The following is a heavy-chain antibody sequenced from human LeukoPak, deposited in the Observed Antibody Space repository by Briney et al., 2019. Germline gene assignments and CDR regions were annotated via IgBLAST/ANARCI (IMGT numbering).Heavy chain of an antibody. D-gene: IGHD3-22*01. CDR2: IWYDGSNK. J-gene: IGHJ4*02. V-gene: IGHV3-33*06. CDR1: GFTFSSYG. Sequence: SGGSLRLSCAASGFTFSSYGMHWVRQAPGKGLEWVAVIWYDGSNKYYADSVKGRFTISRDNSKNTLYLQMNSLRAEDTAVYYCAKIRYYHDSSGYYDYWGQGTLVTVSS. CDR3: AKIRYYHDSSGYYDY.